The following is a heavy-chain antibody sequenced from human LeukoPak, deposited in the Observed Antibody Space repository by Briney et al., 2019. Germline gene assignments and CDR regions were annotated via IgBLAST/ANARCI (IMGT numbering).Heavy chain of an antibody. CDR1: GYTFTGYY. Sequence: ASVKVSCKASGYTFTGYYMHWVRQAPGQGLEWMGWINPNTGGTNYAQKFQGRVTMTRDTSIGTAYMDLTRLTSDDTAVYYCARGERYDSSGYPDSWGQGTLVTVSS. D-gene: IGHD3-22*01. J-gene: IGHJ4*02. V-gene: IGHV1-2*02. CDR3: ARGERYDSSGYPDS. CDR2: INPNTGGT.